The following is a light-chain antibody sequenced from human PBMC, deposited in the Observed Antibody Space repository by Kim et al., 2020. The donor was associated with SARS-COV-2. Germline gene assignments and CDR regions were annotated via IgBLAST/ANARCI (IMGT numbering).Light chain of an antibody. CDR1: QSVSPY. Sequence: DIQMTQSPSTLSASVGDRVTITCRASQSVSPYLAWYQQKPGKAPKLLIYMASTLESGVPSRFSGSGSGAEFTLTINNLQPDDFATYYCQHYYRFPYTFGQGTKWRS. CDR3: QHYYRFPYT. CDR2: MAS. J-gene: IGKJ2*01. V-gene: IGKV1-5*03.